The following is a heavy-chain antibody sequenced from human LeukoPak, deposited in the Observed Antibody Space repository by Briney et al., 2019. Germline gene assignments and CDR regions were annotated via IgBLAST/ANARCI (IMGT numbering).Heavy chain of an antibody. V-gene: IGHV3-33*06. D-gene: IGHD6-19*01. CDR2: ILYDGSKS. J-gene: IGHJ4*02. CDR3: ANPVTQNSGWYVNGDY. CDR1: GATFRNYG. Sequence: PGRSLRLSCTVSGATFRNYGMHWVRQAPGKGLEWVAVILYDGSKSLYADSVKGRFTVSRDNSKNMLYLQMNNLRAEDTAVYFCANPVTQNSGWYVNGDYWGQGTLVTVSS.